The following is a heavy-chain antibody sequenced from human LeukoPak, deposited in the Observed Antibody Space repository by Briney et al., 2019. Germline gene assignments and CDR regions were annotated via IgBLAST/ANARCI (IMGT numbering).Heavy chain of an antibody. Sequence: GGSLRLSCVGSGFSFRMYAMNWVRQTPGKGLDWVSTISGSGDRTSYADSVKGRFTISRDNSKNTVYLQLSSLRAADTAVYFCAKRRDYDVYSYSRFYLESWGQGTLVTVSS. J-gene: IGHJ4*02. CDR1: GFSFRMYA. CDR3: AKRRDYDVYSYSRFYLES. V-gene: IGHV3-23*01. CDR2: ISGSGDRT. D-gene: IGHD3-22*01.